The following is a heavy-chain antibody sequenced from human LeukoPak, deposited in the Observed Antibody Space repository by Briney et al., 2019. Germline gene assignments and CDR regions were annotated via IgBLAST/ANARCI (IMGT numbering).Heavy chain of an antibody. CDR2: INHNGST. V-gene: IGHV4-34*01. CDR1: GGSFSGYY. J-gene: IGHJ4*02. D-gene: IGHD3-10*01. CDR3: ASYGSGSYQRLFDY. Sequence: EPSETLSLTCAVYGGSFSGYYWSWIRQPPGKGLEWIGEINHNGSTNYNPSLKSRVTISVDTSKNQFSLKLSSVTAADTAVYYCASYGSGSYQRLFDYWGQGTLVTVSS.